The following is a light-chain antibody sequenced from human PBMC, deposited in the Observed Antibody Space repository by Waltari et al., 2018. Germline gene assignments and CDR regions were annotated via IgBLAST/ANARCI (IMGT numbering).Light chain of an antibody. CDR2: EAS. J-gene: IGKJ5*01. Sequence: DIQMTQSPSSLSASVGDRVTITCQAKEDITNYLNWYQQKPGNAPKLLIYEASNLETGVPSRFSGSGSGTDFTFAISSLQPEDVATYYCQQYHDLPTFGQGTRLEIK. CDR1: EDITNY. V-gene: IGKV1-33*01. CDR3: QQYHDLPT.